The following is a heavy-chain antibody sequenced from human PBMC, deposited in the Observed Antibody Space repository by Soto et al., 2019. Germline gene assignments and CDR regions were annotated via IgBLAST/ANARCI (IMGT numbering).Heavy chain of an antibody. J-gene: IGHJ4*02. D-gene: IGHD3-10*02. CDR3: ARFLFGEYFDY. CDR2: IYPGDSDT. CDR1: GYRFTNYW. V-gene: IGHV5-51*01. Sequence: GESLKISCKGSGYRFTNYWLGWVRQMPGKGLEWMGIIYPGDSDTRYSPSFQGQVTISADKSVSTAYLQWSSLKASDTAMYYCARFLFGEYFDYWGQGTLVTVSS.